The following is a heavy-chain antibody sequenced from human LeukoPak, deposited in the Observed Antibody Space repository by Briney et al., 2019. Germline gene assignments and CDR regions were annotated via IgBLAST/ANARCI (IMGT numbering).Heavy chain of an antibody. V-gene: IGHV3-23*01. Sequence: PGGSLRLSCAASGFTFSSYWMSWVRQAPGKGLEWVSAISTLGESTYYADSVKGRFTISRDNSKSTLHLQINSLRVEDTAVYYCAKGEVLKDFRSGFGPYYFDYWGQGSLVTVSS. CDR1: GFTFSSYW. J-gene: IGHJ4*02. CDR3: AKGEVLKDFRSGFGPYYFDY. CDR2: ISTLGEST. D-gene: IGHD3-3*01.